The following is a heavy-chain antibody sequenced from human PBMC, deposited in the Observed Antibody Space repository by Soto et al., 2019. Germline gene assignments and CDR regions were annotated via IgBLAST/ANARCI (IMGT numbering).Heavy chain of an antibody. CDR2: ISGSAGTT. CDR3: ARVRYGSENYYKLDY. D-gene: IGHD3-10*01. V-gene: IGHV3-48*03. Sequence: EVQLVESGGGLIQPGGSLRLSCAASGFTVSSNYMSWVRQAPGKGLEWVSSISGSAGTTYYADTVKGRFTISRDNAKNSLYLQMNSLRAEDTAVYYCARVRYGSENYYKLDYWGQGTLVTVSS. CDR1: GFTVSSNY. J-gene: IGHJ4*02.